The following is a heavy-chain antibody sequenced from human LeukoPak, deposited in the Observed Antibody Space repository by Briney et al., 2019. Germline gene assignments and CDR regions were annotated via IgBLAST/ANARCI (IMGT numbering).Heavy chain of an antibody. CDR2: IYYSGST. V-gene: IGHV4-61*01. J-gene: IGHJ2*01. CDR3: ARDRGGADWYFDL. Sequence: SETLSLTCTVSGGSVSSGSYYWSWIRQPPGKGLEWIGYIYYSGSTNYNPSLKSRVTISVDTSKNQFPLKLSSVTAADTAVYYCARDRGGADWYFDLWGRGTLVTVSS. D-gene: IGHD3-10*01. CDR1: GGSVSSGSYY.